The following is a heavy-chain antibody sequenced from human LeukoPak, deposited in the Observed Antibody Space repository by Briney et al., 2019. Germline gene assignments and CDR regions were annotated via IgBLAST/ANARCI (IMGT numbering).Heavy chain of an antibody. CDR2: IRYDGSNK. CDR3: AKDLMRRGSPIDY. V-gene: IGHV3-30*02. D-gene: IGHD3-16*01. CDR1: GFTFSSYG. J-gene: IGHJ4*02. Sequence: GGSLRLSCGASGFTFSSYGMHWVRQAPGKGLKRVAFIRYDGSNKYYADSVKGRFTISRNNSKNTLYLEMNSRRAEDTAVYYCAKDLMRRGSPIDYWGQGTLVTVSS.